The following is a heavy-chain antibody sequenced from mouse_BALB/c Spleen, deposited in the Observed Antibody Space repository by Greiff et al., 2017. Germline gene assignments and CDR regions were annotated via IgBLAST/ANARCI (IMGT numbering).Heavy chain of an antibody. CDR3: ARGPSSYYYGSSYDYAMDY. D-gene: IGHD1-1*01. CDR2: ISSGGST. J-gene: IGHJ4*01. V-gene: IGHV5-6-5*01. Sequence: EVKLMESGGGLVKPGGSLKLSCAASGFTFSSYAMSWVRQTPEKRLEWVASISSGGSTYYPDSVKGRFTISRDNARNILYLQMSSLRSEDTAMYYCARGPSSYYYGSSYDYAMDYWGQGTSVTVSS. CDR1: GFTFSSYA.